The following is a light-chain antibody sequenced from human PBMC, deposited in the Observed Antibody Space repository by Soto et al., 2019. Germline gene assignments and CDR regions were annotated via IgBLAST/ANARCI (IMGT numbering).Light chain of an antibody. J-gene: IGKJ1*01. CDR1: QSRNSFY. Sequence: EIVLTQSPGTLYLSPGERATLSCRVSQSRNSFYLAWYQQKPGQAPRLLIYGSSNRATGIPDRFSGSGSVTDFTLTISRLDPEDFAVYYCQQYDISPRTFGQGTKVEVK. CDR2: GSS. V-gene: IGKV3-20*01. CDR3: QQYDISPRT.